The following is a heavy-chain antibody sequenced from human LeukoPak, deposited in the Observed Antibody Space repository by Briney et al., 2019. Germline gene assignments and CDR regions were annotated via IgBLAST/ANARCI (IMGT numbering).Heavy chain of an antibody. Sequence: SETLSLTCSVSGYSVSSSIDYWAWIRQPPGKGLEWIGSMYFSGTTYYNPSLKSRVTISVHTPENHLSLKLTSVTATDTAVYYCARHLRFGSSALPRDVFDIWGRGTVVSVSS. D-gene: IGHD1-26*01. J-gene: IGHJ3*02. CDR1: GYSVSSSIDY. CDR3: ARHLRFGSSALPRDVFDI. CDR2: MYFSGTT. V-gene: IGHV4-39*01.